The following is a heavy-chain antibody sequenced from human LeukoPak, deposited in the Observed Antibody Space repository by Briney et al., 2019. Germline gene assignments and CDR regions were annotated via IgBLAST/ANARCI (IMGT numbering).Heavy chain of an antibody. Sequence: GGSLRLSCAVSGFTFNTYWMAWVRQAPGKGPEWVANIKEDGSVTEYVDSLKGRFTISRDNAKNSLFLQMNSLRDEDTAVYYCARWRGAQSEFDHWGQGTLVTVSS. CDR2: IKEDGSVT. J-gene: IGHJ4*02. CDR3: ARWRGAQSEFDH. V-gene: IGHV3-7*01. D-gene: IGHD4-17*01. CDR1: GFTFNTYW.